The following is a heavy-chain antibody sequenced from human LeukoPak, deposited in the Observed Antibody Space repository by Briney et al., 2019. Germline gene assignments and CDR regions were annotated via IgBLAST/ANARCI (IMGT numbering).Heavy chain of an antibody. CDR3: TRQWDIVVVPAATDAFDI. J-gene: IGHJ3*02. CDR1: GFTFSGSA. CDR2: IRSKANSYAT. Sequence: GGSLRLSCAASGFTFSGSAMHWVRQASGKGLEWVGRIRSKANSYATAYAASVKGRFTISRDDSKNTAYLQMNSLKTEDTAVCYCTRQWDIVVVPAATDAFDIWGQGTMVTVSS. D-gene: IGHD2-2*01. V-gene: IGHV3-73*01.